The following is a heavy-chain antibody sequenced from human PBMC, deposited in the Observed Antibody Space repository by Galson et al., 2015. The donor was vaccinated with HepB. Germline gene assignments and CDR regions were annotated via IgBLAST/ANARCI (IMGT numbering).Heavy chain of an antibody. CDR1: GFTFSRFA. V-gene: IGHV3-48*02. Sequence: SLRLSCAASGFTFSRFAMNWVRQAPGTGLEWVSYISISSTTIYYADSVKGRFTIARDNATHLVFLQMNSLRDEDTALYYCVKNGDMVATIFAYWGQGALVTVSS. J-gene: IGHJ4*02. D-gene: IGHD5-12*01. CDR2: ISISSTTI. CDR3: VKNGDMVATIFAY.